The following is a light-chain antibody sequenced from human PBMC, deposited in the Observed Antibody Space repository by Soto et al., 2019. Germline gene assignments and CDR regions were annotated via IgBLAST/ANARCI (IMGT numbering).Light chain of an antibody. CDR2: TAS. Sequence: DIQMTQSQSSVSASVGDRVTITCRASQDISYALAWFQQKPGEAPRLLIYTASSLHSGVPSRFSGSGPGTDFTLTISSLQPEDFATYYCQQGNSFPLTFGGGTRVEIK. V-gene: IGKV1-12*01. CDR1: QDISYA. CDR3: QQGNSFPLT. J-gene: IGKJ4*01.